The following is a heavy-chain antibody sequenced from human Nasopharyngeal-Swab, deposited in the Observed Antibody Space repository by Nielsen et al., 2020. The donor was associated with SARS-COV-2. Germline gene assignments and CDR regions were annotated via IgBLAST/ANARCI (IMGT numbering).Heavy chain of an antibody. CDR3: TTDIVATNFDY. D-gene: IGHD5-12*01. Sequence: GEPLTISCAASGFTFSNAWMSWVSQAPGKGLEWVGRIKSKTDGGTTDYAAPVKGRFTISRDDSKNTLYLQMSSLKTEDTAVYYCTTDIVATNFDYWGQGTLVTVSS. CDR2: IKSKTDGGTT. CDR1: GFTFSNAW. V-gene: IGHV3-15*01. J-gene: IGHJ4*02.